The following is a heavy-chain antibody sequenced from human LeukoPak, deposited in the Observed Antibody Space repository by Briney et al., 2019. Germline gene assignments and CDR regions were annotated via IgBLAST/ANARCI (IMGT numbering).Heavy chain of an antibody. V-gene: IGHV5-51*01. CDR2: IYPGDSDT. D-gene: IGHD6-19*01. CDR3: ARQFAVAGTYWFDP. Sequence: HGESLKISCKGSGYSFTSYWIGWVRQMPGKGLEWMGIIYPGDSDTRYSPSFQGQVTISVDKSISTAYLQWSSLKASDTAMYYCARQFAVAGTYWFDPWGQGTLVTVSS. J-gene: IGHJ5*02. CDR1: GYSFTSYW.